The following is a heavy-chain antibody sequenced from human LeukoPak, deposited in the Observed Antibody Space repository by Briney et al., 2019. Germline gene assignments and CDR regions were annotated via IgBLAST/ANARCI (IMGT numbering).Heavy chain of an antibody. CDR1: GFTFSSYG. Sequence: GGSLRLSCAASGFTFSSYGMHWVRQAPGKGLEWVAVISYDGSKKYYADSVKGRFTISRDNSKNTLYLQMNSLRAEDTAVYYCAKDKPDYYDSSGYYLDYWGQGTLVTVSS. CDR2: ISYDGSKK. V-gene: IGHV3-30*18. D-gene: IGHD3-22*01. J-gene: IGHJ4*02. CDR3: AKDKPDYYDSSGYYLDY.